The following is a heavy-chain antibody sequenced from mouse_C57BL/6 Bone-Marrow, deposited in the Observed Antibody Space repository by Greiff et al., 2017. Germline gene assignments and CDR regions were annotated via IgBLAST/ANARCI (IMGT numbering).Heavy chain of an antibody. J-gene: IGHJ2*01. V-gene: IGHV14-4*01. CDR1: GFNIKDDY. CDR2: IDPENGDT. CDR3: TTWGWLLYYFDY. Sequence: VQLQQSGAELVRPGASVKLSCTASGFNIKDDYMHWVKQRPEQGLEWIGWIDPENGDTEYASKFQGKATITADTSSNPAYLQLSSLTSEDTAVYYCTTWGWLLYYFDYWGQGTTLTVSS. D-gene: IGHD2-3*01.